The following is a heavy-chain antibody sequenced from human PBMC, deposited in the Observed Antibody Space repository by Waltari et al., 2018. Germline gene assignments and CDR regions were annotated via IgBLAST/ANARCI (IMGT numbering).Heavy chain of an antibody. CDR2: INPNSGGT. CDR3: ATLSPYYDSSGYYFDY. Sequence: QLQLVQSGAEVKKPGASVKVSCKASGYTFTGYYMHWVRQAPGQGLEWMGRINPNSGGTNDYQKFQGRGTMTRDTSISTAYMELSRLRSDDTAVYYCATLSPYYDSSGYYFDYWGQGTLVTVSS. D-gene: IGHD3-22*01. J-gene: IGHJ4*02. CDR1: GYTFTGYY. V-gene: IGHV1-2*06.